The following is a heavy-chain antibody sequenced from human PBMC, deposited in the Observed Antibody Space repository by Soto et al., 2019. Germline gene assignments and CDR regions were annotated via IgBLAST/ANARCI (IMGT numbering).Heavy chain of an antibody. CDR2: ISGSGGST. CDR3: AKETRDGYNKWSDY. V-gene: IGHV3-23*01. J-gene: IGHJ4*02. CDR1: GFTFSSYV. D-gene: IGHD5-12*01. Sequence: GGSLRLSCAASGFTFSSYVMSWVRQGPGKGLEWVSGISGSGGSTYYADSVKGRFTISRDNSKNTLYLQMNSLRAEDTAIYYCAKETRDGYNKWSDYWGQGTLVTVSS.